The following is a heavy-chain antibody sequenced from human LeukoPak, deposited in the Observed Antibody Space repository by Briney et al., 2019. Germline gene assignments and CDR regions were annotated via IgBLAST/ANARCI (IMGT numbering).Heavy chain of an antibody. J-gene: IGHJ4*02. CDR2: IIPISGTA. CDR3: ARSIAVAGTYGVDY. Sequence: GASVKVSCKASGGTFSSYAISWVRQAPGQGLEWMGRIIPISGTANYAQKFQGRVTITTDESTSTAYMELSSLRSEDTAVYYCARSIAVAGTYGVDYWGQGTLVTVSS. D-gene: IGHD6-19*01. V-gene: IGHV1-69*05. CDR1: GGTFSSYA.